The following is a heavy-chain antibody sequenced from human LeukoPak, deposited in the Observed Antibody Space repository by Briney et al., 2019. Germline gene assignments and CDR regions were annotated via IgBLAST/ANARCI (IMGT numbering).Heavy chain of an antibody. CDR1: GYTFTSYY. V-gene: IGHV1-46*01. D-gene: IGHD3-22*01. J-gene: IGHJ4*02. Sequence: ASVKVSCKASGYTFTSYYMHWVRQAPGQGLEWMGIINPSGGSTSYAQKFQGRVTMTRDTSTSTVYMELSSLRPEDTAVYYCARDPGTYYYDSSGPPGDYWGQGTLVTVSS. CDR2: INPSGGST. CDR3: ARDPGTYYYDSSGPPGDY.